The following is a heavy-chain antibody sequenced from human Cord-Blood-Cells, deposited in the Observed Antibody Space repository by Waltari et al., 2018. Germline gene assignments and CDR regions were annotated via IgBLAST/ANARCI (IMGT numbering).Heavy chain of an antibody. CDR2: IYYSGST. J-gene: IGHJ3*02. D-gene: IGHD7-27*01. Sequence: QLQLQESGPGLVKPSETLSLTCTVSGGSISSSSYSWGWIRQPPGKGLEWIGSIYYSGSTNNNPSLKSRVTISVDTSKNQFSLKLSSVTAADTAVYYCASSTGDDAFDIWGQGTMVTVSS. V-gene: IGHV4-39*01. CDR3: ASSTGDDAFDI. CDR1: GGSISSSSYS.